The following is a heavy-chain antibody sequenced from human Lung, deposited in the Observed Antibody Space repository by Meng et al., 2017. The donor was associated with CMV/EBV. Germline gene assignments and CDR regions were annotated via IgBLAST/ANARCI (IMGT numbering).Heavy chain of an antibody. V-gene: IGHV4-59*01. CDR2: IYYSVST. Sequence: LSCTVSGGSISSDYWSWIRQPPGKGLEWSGYIYYSVSTNYNPSLKTRVTISVDTSKNQFSLKLSSVTAADTAVYYWARTPGGTIFGVVDFDYWGQGTLVTVSS. CDR1: GGSISSDY. CDR3: ARTPGGTIFGVVDFDY. D-gene: IGHD3-3*01. J-gene: IGHJ4*02.